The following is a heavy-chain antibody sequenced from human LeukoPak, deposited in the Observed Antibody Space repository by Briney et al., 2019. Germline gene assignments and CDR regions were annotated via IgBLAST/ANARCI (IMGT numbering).Heavy chain of an antibody. CDR3: AKAHRGSSVSYWEHKKYGMDV. CDR2: ISGSGGST. CDR1: GFTFSSYA. D-gene: IGHD3-16*01. J-gene: IGHJ6*02. V-gene: IGHV3-23*01. Sequence: GGSLRLSCAASGFTFSSYAMSWVRQAPGKGLEWVSAISGSGGSTYYADSVKGRFTISRDNSKNTLYLQMNSLRAEDTAVYYCAKAHRGSSVSYWEHKKYGMDVWGQGTTVTVSS.